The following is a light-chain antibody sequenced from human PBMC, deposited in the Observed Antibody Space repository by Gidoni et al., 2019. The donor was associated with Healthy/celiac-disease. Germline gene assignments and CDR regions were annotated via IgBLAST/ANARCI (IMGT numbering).Light chain of an antibody. CDR1: QSLLHSNGYNY. Sequence: DMVMTQSPLSLPVTPGEPASISCRSSQSLLHSNGYNYLDWYLQKPGQSPQLLIYLGSNRASGVPDRFSGSGSGTDFTLKISRVEAEDVGVYYCMQALQTPRTFGQXTKVEIK. J-gene: IGKJ1*01. V-gene: IGKV2-28*01. CDR3: MQALQTPRT. CDR2: LGS.